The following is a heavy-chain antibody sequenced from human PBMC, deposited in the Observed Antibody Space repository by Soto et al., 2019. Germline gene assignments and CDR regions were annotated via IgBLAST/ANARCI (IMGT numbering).Heavy chain of an antibody. Sequence: GWSLRLSCAASGFTFINYNMNWVRQAPGKGLEWVSYISSRSSTIYYADSVKGRFTISRDNAKNSLYLQMNSLRDEDTAMYYCARDCGKGYGMDVWGQGTTVTVSS. CDR1: GFTFINYN. CDR3: ARDCGKGYGMDV. V-gene: IGHV3-48*02. CDR2: ISSRSSTI. D-gene: IGHD2-21*01. J-gene: IGHJ6*02.